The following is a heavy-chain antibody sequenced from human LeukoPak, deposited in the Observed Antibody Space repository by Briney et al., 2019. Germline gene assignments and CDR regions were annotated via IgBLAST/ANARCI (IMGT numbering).Heavy chain of an antibody. CDR1: GFTFSNYG. V-gene: IGHV3-30*02. Sequence: GGSLRLSCAASGFTFSNYGMHWVRQAPGKGLEWVTFIRYDGSNKFYADSVEGRFTISRDNSKNTLYLQMNSLRGEDSAVYYCATHMGYFDYWGQGTLVTVSS. CDR3: ATHMGYFDY. J-gene: IGHJ4*02. D-gene: IGHD2-21*01. CDR2: IRYDGSNK.